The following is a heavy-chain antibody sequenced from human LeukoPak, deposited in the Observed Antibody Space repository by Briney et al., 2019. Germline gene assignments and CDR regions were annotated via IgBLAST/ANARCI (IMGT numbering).Heavy chain of an antibody. J-gene: IGHJ4*02. CDR3: ARDPRPGYDSSGSSDY. CDR2: VNLQGGT. Sequence: PSETLSLTCDVSGGSITQTNYWTWVRQPPGKGLEWIGEVNLQGGTNYNPSLLRRVAISVDTSANHVSLQMTSVTAADTAVYYCARDPRPGYDSSGSSDYWGQGTLVTVSS. CDR1: GGSITQTNY. V-gene: IGHV4-4*02. D-gene: IGHD3-22*01.